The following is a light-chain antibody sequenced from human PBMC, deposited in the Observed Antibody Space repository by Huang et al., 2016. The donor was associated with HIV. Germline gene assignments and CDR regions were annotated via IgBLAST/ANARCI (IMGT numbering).Light chain of an antibody. CDR3: QQYDDLYT. J-gene: IGKJ2*01. Sequence: DIQMTQSPSSVSASVGDRVTITCQASHDIRKYLNWYQQKPGKVPKLLIYDASNLETGGPSRFNGSGFGTDFTFTISGLQPEDIATYFCQQYDDLYTFGQGTKLELK. V-gene: IGKV1-33*01. CDR2: DAS. CDR1: HDIRKY.